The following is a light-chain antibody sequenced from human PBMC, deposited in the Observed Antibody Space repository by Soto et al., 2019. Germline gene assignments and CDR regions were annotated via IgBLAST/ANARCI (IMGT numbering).Light chain of an antibody. V-gene: IGKV1-5*01. Sequence: DIQMTQSPSTLCASVGDRVTITCRASQSISSWLAWYQQKPGKAPKLLIYDASSLESGVPSRFSGSGSGTEFTLTISSLQPDDFATYHCQQYNSYTWTFGQGTKVDIK. CDR1: QSISSW. J-gene: IGKJ1*01. CDR3: QQYNSYTWT. CDR2: DAS.